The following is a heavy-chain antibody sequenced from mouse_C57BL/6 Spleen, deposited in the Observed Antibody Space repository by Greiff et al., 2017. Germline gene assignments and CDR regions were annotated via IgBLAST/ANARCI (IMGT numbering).Heavy chain of an antibody. Sequence: VQLQQSGPELVKPGASVKISCKASGYAFSSSWMNWVKQRPGKGLEWIGRVYPGDGDTNYNGKFKGKATLTADKSSSTAYMQLSSLTSEDSAVYFYARDDGYDRRVSWGQGTLVTVSA. CDR1: GYAFSSSW. D-gene: IGHD2-2*01. J-gene: IGHJ3*01. CDR2: VYPGDGDT. CDR3: ARDDGYDRRVS. V-gene: IGHV1-82*01.